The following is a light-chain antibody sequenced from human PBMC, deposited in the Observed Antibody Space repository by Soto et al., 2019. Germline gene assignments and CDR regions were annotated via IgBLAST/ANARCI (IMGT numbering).Light chain of an antibody. V-gene: IGKV1-33*01. CDR2: DVS. J-gene: IGKJ2*01. CDR1: QDINNF. Sequence: DIQMTQSPSSLSASVGDRVTITCQASQDINNFLNWYQQKPGKAPKLLIYDVSNLEAGVPSRFSGSASGAHFTFTITSLQPEDFATYYCQQYHHVPYTFGQGTKVDIK. CDR3: QQYHHVPYT.